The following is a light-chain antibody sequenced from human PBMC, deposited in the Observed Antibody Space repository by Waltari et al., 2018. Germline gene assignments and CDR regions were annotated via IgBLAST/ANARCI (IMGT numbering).Light chain of an antibody. Sequence: NFMLTQPHSVSESPGKTVTISCHRRSGSLARNYVQWYQTRPGSAPTIGIYEDDQRPSGGPDRFSGSSDSSSNSASLTISGLKTEDEADYCCQAYDAYVVCGGGTRLTVL. CDR2: EDD. V-gene: IGLV6-57*03. CDR1: SGSLARNY. J-gene: IGLJ2*01. CDR3: QAYDAYVV.